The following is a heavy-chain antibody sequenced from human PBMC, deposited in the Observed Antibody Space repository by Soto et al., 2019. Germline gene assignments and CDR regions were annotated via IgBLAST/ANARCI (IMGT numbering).Heavy chain of an antibody. V-gene: IGHV1-18*01. Sequence: QVQLVQSGAEVKKPGASVKVSCKASGYTFTSYGISWVRQAPGQWLEWMGWISAYNGNTNYAQKLQGRVTMTTATSTSTAYLELRSLRSDDTAVSYCARDSLGDWNAPFDYWGQGTLVTVSS. CDR2: ISAYNGNT. J-gene: IGHJ4*02. D-gene: IGHD1-1*01. CDR1: GYTFTSYG. CDR3: ARDSLGDWNAPFDY.